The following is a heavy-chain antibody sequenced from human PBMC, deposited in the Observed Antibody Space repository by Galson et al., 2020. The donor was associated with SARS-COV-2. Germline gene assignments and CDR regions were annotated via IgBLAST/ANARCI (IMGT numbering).Heavy chain of an antibody. D-gene: IGHD6-19*01. CDR2: ISYDGSNK. CDR1: GFTFSSYA. V-gene: IGHV3-30-3*01. CDR3: ARERPYSSGLPLSPYMDV. J-gene: IGHJ6*03. Sequence: GGSLRLSCAASGFTFSSYAMHWVRQAPGKGLEWVAVISYDGSNKYYADSVKGRFTISRDNSKNTLYLQMNSLRAEDTAVYYCARERPYSSGLPLSPYMDVWGKGTTVTVSS.